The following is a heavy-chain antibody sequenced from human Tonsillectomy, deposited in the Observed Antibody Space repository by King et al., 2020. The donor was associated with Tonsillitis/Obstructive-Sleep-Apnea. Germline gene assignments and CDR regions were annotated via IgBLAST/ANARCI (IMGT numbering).Heavy chain of an antibody. CDR2: FSCNSLDT. Sequence: HVQLVESGGGLVKPGGSLRLSCAASGFTFRDDYMSWIRQAPGKGLEGVLYFSCNSLDTKYADSVKGRFTISRDNAKNSLYLQMNSLRAEDTAVYYCSRDPRLIDYWGQGTLVTVSS. V-gene: IGHV3-11*05. CDR3: SRDPRLIDY. J-gene: IGHJ4*02. CDR1: GFTFRDDY. D-gene: IGHD1-1*01.